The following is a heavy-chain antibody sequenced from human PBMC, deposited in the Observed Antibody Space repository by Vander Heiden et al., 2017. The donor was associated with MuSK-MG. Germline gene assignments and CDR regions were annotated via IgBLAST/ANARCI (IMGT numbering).Heavy chain of an antibody. CDR3: AREGEDYGGNAWFDY. CDR2: ISSSSSTI. Sequence: EVQLVESGGGLVQPGGSLRLSCAASGFPFSSYSMNWVRQAPGKGLEWVSYISSSSSTIYYADSVKGRFTISRDNAKNSLYLQMNSLRAEDTAVYYCAREGEDYGGNAWFDYWGQGTLVTVSS. V-gene: IGHV3-48*01. CDR1: GFPFSSYS. J-gene: IGHJ4*02. D-gene: IGHD4-17*01.